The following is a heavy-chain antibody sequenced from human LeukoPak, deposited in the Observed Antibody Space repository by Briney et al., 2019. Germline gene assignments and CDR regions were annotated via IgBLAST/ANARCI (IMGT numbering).Heavy chain of an antibody. CDR2: ISGDGGST. J-gene: IGHJ3*02. Sequence: GGSLRLSCAASGFTFDDYAMHWVRQAPGKGLEWVSLISGDGGSTYYADPVKGRFTISRGNSKNSLYLQMNSLGTEDTALYYCAKTYCGGDCYSRALAFDIWGQGTMVTVSS. CDR1: GFTFDDYA. V-gene: IGHV3-43*02. D-gene: IGHD2-21*02. CDR3: AKTYCGGDCYSRALAFDI.